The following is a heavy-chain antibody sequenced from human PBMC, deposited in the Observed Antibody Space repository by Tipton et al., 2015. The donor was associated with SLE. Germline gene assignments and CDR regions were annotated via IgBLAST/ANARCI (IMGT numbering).Heavy chain of an antibody. CDR1: GFTFSSYA. J-gene: IGHJ6*02. Sequence: QLVQSGGGVVQPGRSLRLSCAASGFTFSSYAMHWVRQAPGKGLEWVAVISYDGSNKYYADSVKGRFTISRDNSKNTLYLQMNSLRAEDTAVYYCARGVDGTTVTTDYYYGMDVWGQGTTVTVSS. CDR2: ISYDGSNK. V-gene: IGHV3-30*04. CDR3: ARGVDGTTVTTDYYYGMDV. D-gene: IGHD4-17*01.